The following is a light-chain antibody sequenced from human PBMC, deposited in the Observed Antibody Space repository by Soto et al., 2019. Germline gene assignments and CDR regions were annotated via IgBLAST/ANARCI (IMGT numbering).Light chain of an antibody. Sequence: EIVMTQSPATLSVSQGERATHSCRASQTISSNLAWYQQKPGQPPRVLIFGASTRATGIPARFSGSGSGTEFTLTISSLQSEDFAVYYCQQYHKWPPFTFGQGTKVDIK. V-gene: IGKV3-15*01. CDR2: GAS. CDR3: QQYHKWPPFT. J-gene: IGKJ2*01. CDR1: QTISSN.